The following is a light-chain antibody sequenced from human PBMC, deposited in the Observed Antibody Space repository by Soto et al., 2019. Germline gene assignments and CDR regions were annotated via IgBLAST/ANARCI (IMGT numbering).Light chain of an antibody. CDR3: QLRSNWPPEVT. Sequence: EIVLTQSPDTLSLSPGERATLSCRASQSVSSSLAWYQQIPGQAPRLLIYDASNRATGIPARFSGSGSGTDFTLTIGSLEPEDFAVYYCQLRSNWPPEVTFGPGTKVDIK. V-gene: IGKV3-11*01. CDR1: QSVSSS. CDR2: DAS. J-gene: IGKJ3*01.